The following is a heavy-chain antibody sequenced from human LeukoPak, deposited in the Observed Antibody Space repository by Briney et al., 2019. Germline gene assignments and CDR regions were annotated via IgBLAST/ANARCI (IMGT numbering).Heavy chain of an antibody. J-gene: IGHJ4*02. V-gene: IGHV3-7*01. CDR1: GFTFSSYW. CDR2: IKKDGSEK. D-gene: IGHD3-22*01. CDR3: ARDLYRIVVVPHYFDY. Sequence: GGSLRLSCAASGFTFSSYWMSWVRQAPGKGLEWVSNIKKDGSEKYYVDSVKGRFTISRDNAKNSLYLQMNSLRAEDTAMYYCARDLYRIVVVPHYFDYWGQGTLVTVSS.